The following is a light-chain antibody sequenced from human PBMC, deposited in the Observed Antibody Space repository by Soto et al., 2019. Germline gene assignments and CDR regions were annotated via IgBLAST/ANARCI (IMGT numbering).Light chain of an antibody. CDR1: SSDVGSYDY. CDR2: EVS. Sequence: QSALIQPPSVSGSPGQSVTISCTGTSSDVGSYDYVSWYQHHPGKAPKLIIYEVSNRPSGVSNRFSGSKSGNTASLTISGLQAEDEADYYCSSYTSSSTFLFGGGTKLTVL. CDR3: SSYTSSSTFL. V-gene: IGLV2-14*01. J-gene: IGLJ2*01.